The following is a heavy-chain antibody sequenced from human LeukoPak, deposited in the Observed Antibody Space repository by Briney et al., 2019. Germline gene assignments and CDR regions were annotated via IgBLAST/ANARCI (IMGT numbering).Heavy chain of an antibody. J-gene: IGHJ3*01. Sequence: PSETLSLTCAVYGASLSNYYWSWIRQPPGKGLEWIGETTHDGRINYSPSLRGRATISEDPSKSQFSLKLSSVTAADTAVYSCARLLDNDISGDPDTFDVWGQGTTVIVSS. CDR3: ARLLDNDISGDPDTFDV. V-gene: IGHV4-34*01. CDR1: GASLSNYY. CDR2: TTHDGRI. D-gene: IGHD3-22*01.